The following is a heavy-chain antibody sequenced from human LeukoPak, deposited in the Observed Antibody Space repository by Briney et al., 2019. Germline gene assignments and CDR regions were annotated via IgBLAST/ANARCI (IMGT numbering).Heavy chain of an antibody. D-gene: IGHD3-22*01. CDR1: GFSLSTSGVG. CDR3: AREEYYYDSSGYPYYFDY. Sequence: SGPTLVNPTQTLTLTCTFSGFSLSTSGVGVGWIRLPPGKALEWLALIYWNDDKRYSPSLKSRLTITKDTSKNQVVLTMTNMDPVDTATYYCAREEYYYDSSGYPYYFDYWGQGTLVTGYS. J-gene: IGHJ4*02. V-gene: IGHV2-5*01. CDR2: IYWNDDK.